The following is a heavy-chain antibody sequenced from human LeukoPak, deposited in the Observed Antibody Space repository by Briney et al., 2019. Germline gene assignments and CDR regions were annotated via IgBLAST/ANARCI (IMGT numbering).Heavy chain of an antibody. CDR2: IIPILGIA. Sequence: SVKVSCKASGGTFSSYAISWVRQAPGQGLEWMGRIIPILGIANYAQKFQGRVTITADESTSTAYMELSSLRSEDTAVYYCARGRLAYYDFWSGSAEAFDIWGQGTMVTVSS. J-gene: IGHJ3*02. V-gene: IGHV1-69*04. CDR3: ARGRLAYYDFWSGSAEAFDI. CDR1: GGTFSSYA. D-gene: IGHD3-3*01.